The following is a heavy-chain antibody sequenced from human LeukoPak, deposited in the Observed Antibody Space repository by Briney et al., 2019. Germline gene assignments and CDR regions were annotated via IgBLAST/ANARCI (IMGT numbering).Heavy chain of an antibody. CDR2: ISGSGGST. CDR3: AKALGVIVGWYFDL. CDR1: GFTFSSYG. V-gene: IGHV3-23*01. J-gene: IGHJ2*01. D-gene: IGHD2/OR15-2a*01. Sequence: SGGSLRLSCAASGFTFSSYGMSWVRQAPGKGLEWVSAISGSGGSTYYADSVKGRFTISRDDSKNTLYLQMNSLRAEDTAVYYCAKALGVIVGWYFDLWGRGTLVTVSS.